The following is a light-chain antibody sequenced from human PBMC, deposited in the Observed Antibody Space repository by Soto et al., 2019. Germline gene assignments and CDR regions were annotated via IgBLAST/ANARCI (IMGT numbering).Light chain of an antibody. CDR3: SSYTSSSTLL. CDR2: EVS. J-gene: IGLJ2*01. Sequence: QSVLTQPASVSGSPGQSITISCTGTSSDVGGYNYVSWYQQHPGKAPKLMIYEVSNRPSGVSNRFSGSKSGNTASLTISGLQAEDGADYYCSSYTSSSTLLFGGGTKLTVL. CDR1: SSDVGGYNY. V-gene: IGLV2-14*01.